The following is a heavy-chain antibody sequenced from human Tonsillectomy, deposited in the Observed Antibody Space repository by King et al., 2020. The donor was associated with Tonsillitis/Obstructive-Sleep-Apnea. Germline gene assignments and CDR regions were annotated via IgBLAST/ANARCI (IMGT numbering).Heavy chain of an antibody. V-gene: IGHV5-51*01. Sequence: QLVQSGAEVKKPGESLKISCKGSGYTFTTYWIGWVRQMPGKGLEWMGIIYPGDSDTRYSPSFQGQVTISADKSISTAYLQWGSLKASDTAMYYSATNTRDTIFGVRSEDDAFDIWREGTMVTVSS. CDR2: IYPGDSDT. D-gene: IGHD3-3*01. CDR3: ATNTRDTIFGVRSEDDAFDI. J-gene: IGHJ3*02. CDR1: GYTFTTYW.